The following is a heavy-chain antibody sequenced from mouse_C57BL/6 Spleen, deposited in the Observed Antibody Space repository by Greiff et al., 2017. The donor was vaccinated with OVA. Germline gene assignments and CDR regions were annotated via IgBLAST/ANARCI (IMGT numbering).Heavy chain of an antibody. CDR3: ARSSYRDVRRIAY. J-gene: IGHJ3*01. CDR2: INPTNGGT. V-gene: IGHV1-22*01. Sequence: EVQLQQSGPELVKPGSSVTMSCKASGYTFTDYNMHWVKQSHGQSLEWIGYINPTNGGTSYNQKFKGKATLTVNKSSSTAYMELRSLTSEESAVYYCARSSYRDVRRIAYWGQGTLVTVSA. D-gene: IGHD3-3*01. CDR1: GYTFTDYN.